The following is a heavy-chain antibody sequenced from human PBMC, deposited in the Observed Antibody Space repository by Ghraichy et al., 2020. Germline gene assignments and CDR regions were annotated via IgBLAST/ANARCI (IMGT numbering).Heavy chain of an antibody. D-gene: IGHD5-12*01. J-gene: IGHJ6*02. V-gene: IGHV4-61*01. CDR2: SYYSGST. CDR1: GGSVSSGSYY. Sequence: SETLSLTCTVSGGSVSSGSYYWSWIRQPPGKGLEWIGYSYYSGSTNYNPSLKSRVTISVDTSKNQFSLKLSSVTAADTAVYYCARERDQRRGYSGYDRHGMDVWGQGTKVTVSS. CDR3: ARERDQRRGYSGYDRHGMDV.